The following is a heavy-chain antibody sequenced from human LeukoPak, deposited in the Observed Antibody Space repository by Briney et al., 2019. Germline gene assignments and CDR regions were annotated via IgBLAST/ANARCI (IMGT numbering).Heavy chain of an antibody. CDR2: IYYSGST. V-gene: IGHV4-59*08. Sequence: SETLSLTCTVSGGSISSYYWSWIRQPPGKGLEWIGNIYYSGSTNYSPSLKSRVTISVYMSKNQFSLKLSSVTAADTAMYYCARLLNYGGKSPVGYWGQGTLVTVSS. D-gene: IGHD4-23*01. CDR1: GGSISSYY. CDR3: ARLLNYGGKSPVGY. J-gene: IGHJ4*02.